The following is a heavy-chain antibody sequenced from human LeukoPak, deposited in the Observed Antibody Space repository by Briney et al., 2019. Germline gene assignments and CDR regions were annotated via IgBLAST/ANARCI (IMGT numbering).Heavy chain of an antibody. D-gene: IGHD1-26*01. J-gene: IGHJ4*02. Sequence: PGGSLRLSCAASGFTFSSYIIHWVRLAPGKGLEWVSSISSSSIYIYYVDSVKGRFTISRDNAKNSLYLQMNSLRAEDTAVYYCARDRGGSFDYWGQGSLVTVSS. CDR1: GFTFSSYI. CDR3: ARDRGGSFDY. V-gene: IGHV3-21*01. CDR2: ISSSSIYI.